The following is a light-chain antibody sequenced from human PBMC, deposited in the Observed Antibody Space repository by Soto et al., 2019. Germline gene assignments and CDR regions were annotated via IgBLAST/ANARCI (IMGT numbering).Light chain of an antibody. CDR2: TTT. J-gene: IGLJ7*01. Sequence: QSVLTQPPSVSGTPGQRVTIACSGGSSNIGANTVNWYQQLPGTAPQLLIFTTTQRPSGVPDRFSGPKSGTSASLAIGGLQSEDEADYYCAAWDDSLNGPVFGGGTQLTVL. V-gene: IGLV1-44*01. CDR1: SSNIGANT. CDR3: AAWDDSLNGPV.